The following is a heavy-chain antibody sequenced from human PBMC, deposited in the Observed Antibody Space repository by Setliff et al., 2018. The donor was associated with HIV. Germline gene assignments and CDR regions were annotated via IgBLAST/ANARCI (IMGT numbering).Heavy chain of an antibody. D-gene: IGHD5-12*01. V-gene: IGHV3-53*01. Sequence: GGSLRLSCAASGFTVSHNYMRWVRQTPGKGLEWVSVIYSDGSTYYADSVKGRFTISRDNAKDSLYLHMNSLRVEDTAVYYCARWRWQRSRGYMDVWGKGTTVTVSS. CDR1: GFTVSHNY. CDR2: IYSDGST. J-gene: IGHJ6*03. CDR3: ARWRWQRSRGYMDV.